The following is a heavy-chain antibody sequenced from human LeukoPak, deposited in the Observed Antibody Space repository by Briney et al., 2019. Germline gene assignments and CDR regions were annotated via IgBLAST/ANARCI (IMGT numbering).Heavy chain of an antibody. CDR1: GYSISSGYY. V-gene: IGHV4-38-2*02. Sequence: SETLSLTCGVSGYSISSGYYWGWIRQPPGKGLEWIGSIYHSGGTYYNPSLKSRVTISVDTSKNQFSLKVSSVTAADTAAYYCARDQAGFCSGGSCGYDYQYYGMDVWGKGTTVTVSS. CDR3: ARDQAGFCSGGSCGYDYQYYGMDV. CDR2: IYHSGGT. D-gene: IGHD2-15*01. J-gene: IGHJ6*04.